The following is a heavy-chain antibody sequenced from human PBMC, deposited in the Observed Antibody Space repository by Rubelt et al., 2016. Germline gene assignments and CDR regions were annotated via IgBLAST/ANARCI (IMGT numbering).Heavy chain of an antibody. J-gene: IGHJ2*01. V-gene: IGHV2-26*01. CDR3: ARTLRYFDWPTHYWYFDL. CDR2: IFSNDEK. Sequence: QVTLKESGPVLVKPTETLTLTCTVSGFSLSNARMGVSWIRQPPGMALEWLAHIFSNDEKSYCTSLKSRLTISKDTSKSQVVLTTTNMDPVDTATYYCARTLRYFDWPTHYWYFDLWGRGTLVTVSS. CDR1: GFSLSNARMG. D-gene: IGHD3-9*01.